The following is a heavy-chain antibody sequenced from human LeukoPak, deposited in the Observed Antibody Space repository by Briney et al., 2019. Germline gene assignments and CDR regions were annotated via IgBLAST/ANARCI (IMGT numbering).Heavy chain of an antibody. CDR1: GFTFSSYS. D-gene: IGHD2-2*01. V-gene: IGHV3-21*01. J-gene: IGHJ5*02. CDR3: ARGVAIVVVPAAIQTNWFDP. CDR2: ISSSSSYI. Sequence: GGSLRLSCAASGFTFSSYSMNWVRQAPGKGLEWVSSISSSSSYIYYADSVKGRFTISRDNAKNSLYLQMNSLRAEDTAVYYCARGVAIVVVPAAIQTNWFDPWGQGTLVTVSS.